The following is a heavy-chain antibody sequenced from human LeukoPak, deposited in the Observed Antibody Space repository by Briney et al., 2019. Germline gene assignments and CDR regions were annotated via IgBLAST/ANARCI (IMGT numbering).Heavy chain of an antibody. D-gene: IGHD3-22*01. Sequence: SVKVSCKASGGTFSSYAISWVRQAPGQGLEWMGGIIPIFGTANYAQKFQGRVTITADESTSTAYMELSSLRSEDTAVYYCARVAGIHYYDSSGYHDYWGQGTLVTVSS. V-gene: IGHV1-69*13. CDR2: IIPIFGTA. CDR3: ARVAGIHYYDSSGYHDY. J-gene: IGHJ4*02. CDR1: GGTFSSYA.